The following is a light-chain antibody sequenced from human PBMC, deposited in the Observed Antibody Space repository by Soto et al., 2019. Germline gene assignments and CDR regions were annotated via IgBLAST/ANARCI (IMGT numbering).Light chain of an antibody. CDR3: QHYHSGHRIA. CDR2: GAS. Sequence: EIVLTQSPGTLSLSPGEGATLSCRASQSVSGDYLAWYQSKPGQAPRLLIYGASSRATGIPDRFSGSGSGTDFTLTINRLEPEDFALYYCQHYHSGHRIAFGQGTRLEI. J-gene: IGKJ5*01. V-gene: IGKV3-20*01. CDR1: QSVSGDY.